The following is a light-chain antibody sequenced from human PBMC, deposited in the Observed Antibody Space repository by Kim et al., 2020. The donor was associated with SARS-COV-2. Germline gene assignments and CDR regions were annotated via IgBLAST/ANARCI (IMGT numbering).Light chain of an antibody. J-gene: IGLJ3*02. V-gene: IGLV3-19*01. CDR3: NSRDSSGNHVL. CDR1: SRRGSY. Sequence: GQTVTPTCKGASRRGSYASWFRQKSGQAPILVIYGDKDWPSGIPDRFSGSGSGNTASLTIPGAQAEDEADYYCNSRDSSGNHVLFGGGTQLTVL. CDR2: GDK.